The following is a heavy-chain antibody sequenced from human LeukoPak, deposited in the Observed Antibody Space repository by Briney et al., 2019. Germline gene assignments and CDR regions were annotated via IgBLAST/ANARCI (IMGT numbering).Heavy chain of an antibody. J-gene: IGHJ4*02. CDR1: GGTFISYA. D-gene: IGHD3-10*01. V-gene: IGHV1-69*04. Sequence: ASVKVSCKASGGTFISYAISWVRQAPGQGREWMGRIIPIFGIANYAQKFQGRVTITADKSTSTAYMELSSLRSEDTAVYYCARTAPMSNYGSGSYYLDYWGQGTLVTVSS. CDR2: IIPIFGIA. CDR3: ARTAPMSNYGSGSYYLDY.